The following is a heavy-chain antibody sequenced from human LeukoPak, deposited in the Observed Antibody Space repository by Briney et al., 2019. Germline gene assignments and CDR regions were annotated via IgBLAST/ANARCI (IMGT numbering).Heavy chain of an antibody. J-gene: IGHJ4*02. CDR1: GGTFSSYA. D-gene: IGHD3-10*01. V-gene: IGHV1-69*04. CDR2: IIPILGIA. Sequence: SVKVSCKASGGTFSSYAISWVRQAPGQGLEWMGRIIPILGIANYAQKFQGRVTITADKSTSTAYMELSSLRSEDTAVYYCARVRDYYGSGSSGRYFDYWGQGTLVTVSS. CDR3: ARVRDYYGSGSSGRYFDY.